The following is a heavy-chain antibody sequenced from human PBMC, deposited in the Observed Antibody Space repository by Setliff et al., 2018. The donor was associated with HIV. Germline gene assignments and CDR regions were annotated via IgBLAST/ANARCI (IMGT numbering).Heavy chain of an antibody. J-gene: IGHJ3*02. CDR2: IYHSGST. CDR1: GGSISSGSHF. D-gene: IGHD4-17*01. Sequence: SETLSLTCTVSGGSISSGSHFWGWIRQPPGKGLEWIGSIYHSGSTYYNPSLKSRVTISVDTSKNHFSLKLSSVTAADTAVYYRARDGPDYGDYTDAFDIWGQGTMVTVSS. CDR3: ARDGPDYGDYTDAFDI. V-gene: IGHV4-39*02.